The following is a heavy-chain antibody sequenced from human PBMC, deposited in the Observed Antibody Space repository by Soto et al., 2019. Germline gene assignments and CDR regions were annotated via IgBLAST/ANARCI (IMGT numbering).Heavy chain of an antibody. J-gene: IGHJ4*02. CDR3: ATSYGSGYRAFDY. CDR2: VNAIVSMS. V-gene: IGHV1-69*04. Sequence: QVQLVQSGAEVKRPGSSVKVSCKASGDTFNFYSINWVRQAPGLGLEWMGRVNAIVSMSNYAQRFQGRVTMTAEKSTSTAYMELSGLRSEDTAIYYCATSYGSGYRAFDYWGQGALVTVSS. D-gene: IGHD3-10*01. CDR1: GDTFNFYS.